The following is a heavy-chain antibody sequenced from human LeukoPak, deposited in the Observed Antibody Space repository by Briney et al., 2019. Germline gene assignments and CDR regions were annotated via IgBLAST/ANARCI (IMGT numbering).Heavy chain of an antibody. D-gene: IGHD6-13*01. CDR2: INPNSGGT. V-gene: IGHV1-2*02. CDR1: GYTFTGYY. CDR3: ARNEKTPQQLATLYYYYYMDV. Sequence: ASVKLSCKASGYTFTGYYMHWVRQAPAQGFEWMGWINPNSGGTNYAQKFQGRVTMTRDTSISTAYMELSRLRSDDTAVYYCARNEKTPQQLATLYYYYYMDVWGKGTTVTVSS. J-gene: IGHJ6*03.